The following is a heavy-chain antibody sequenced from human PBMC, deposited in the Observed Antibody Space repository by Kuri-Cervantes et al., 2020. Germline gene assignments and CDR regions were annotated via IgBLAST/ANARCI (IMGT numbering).Heavy chain of an antibody. CDR3: ARGDRGDGYNKKQYYFDY. CDR1: GGSISSGDYY. J-gene: IGHJ4*02. CDR2: IYHSGST. Sequence: LRLSCTVSGGSISSGDYYWSWIRQPPGKGLEWIGYIYHSGSTYYNPSLKSRVTISVDRSKNQFSLKLSSVTAADTAAYYCARGDRGDGYNKKQYYFDYWGQGTLVTVSS. V-gene: IGHV4-30-2*01. D-gene: IGHD5-24*01.